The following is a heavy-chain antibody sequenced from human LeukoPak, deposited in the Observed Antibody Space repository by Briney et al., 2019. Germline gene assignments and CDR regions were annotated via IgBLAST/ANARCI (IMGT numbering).Heavy chain of an antibody. CDR3: AKGASGSGPNYFDY. V-gene: IGHV3-23*01. D-gene: IGHD3-10*01. CDR2: ISGSGGST. CDR1: RFTFSSYA. J-gene: IGHJ4*02. Sequence: GGSLRLSCAVSRFTFSSYAMSWVRQAPGKGLEWVSAISGSGGSTYYTDSVKGRFTISTDNSKNTLYLQMNSLRAEDTAVYYCAKGASGSGPNYFDYWGQGTLVTVSS.